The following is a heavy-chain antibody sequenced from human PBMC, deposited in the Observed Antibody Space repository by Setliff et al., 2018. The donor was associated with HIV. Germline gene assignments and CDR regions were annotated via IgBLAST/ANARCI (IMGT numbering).Heavy chain of an antibody. J-gene: IGHJ6*03. Sequence: ASETLSLTCTVSGGASSSYYWRWIRQPPGRGLEWIGYIYDSGSTNYKPSLKSRVTIAVDTSKNQFSLKLSSVTAADTAVYYCARPRSGTYRGHYYDYMDVWGKGTTVTVSS. D-gene: IGHD3-10*01. V-gene: IGHV4-59*01. CDR3: ARPRSGTYRGHYYDYMDV. CDR1: GGASSSYY. CDR2: IYDSGST.